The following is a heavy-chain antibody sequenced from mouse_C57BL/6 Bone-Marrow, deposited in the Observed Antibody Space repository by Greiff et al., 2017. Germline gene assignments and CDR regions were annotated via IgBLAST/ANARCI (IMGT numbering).Heavy chain of an antibody. CDR2: IDPEIGDT. D-gene: IGHD2-3*01. Sequence: EVQLQQSGAELVRPGASVKLSCTASGFNIKDDYIHWVKQRPEQGLEWIGWIDPEIGDTEYASKFQGKATITSDTSSNTAYLQLSSLTSEDTAVYYCSSFDGNYFDFWGQGTPLTCAS. CDR1: GFNIKDDY. V-gene: IGHV14-4*01. CDR3: SSFDGNYFDF. J-gene: IGHJ2*01.